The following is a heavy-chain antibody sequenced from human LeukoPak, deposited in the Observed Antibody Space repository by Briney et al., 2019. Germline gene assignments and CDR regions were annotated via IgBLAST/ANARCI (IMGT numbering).Heavy chain of an antibody. CDR2: VNTKSGNT. V-gene: IGHV1-8*03. Sequence: ASVKVSCKPYGYTFNTYGITWVRQAPGQGLEWLGWVNTKSGNTGSAQNFQGRVTITRDTSINTAYMELSSLRSEDTAIYYCARVDGSPDYWGQGTLVTVSS. J-gene: IGHJ4*02. CDR1: GYTFNTYG. D-gene: IGHD5-24*01. CDR3: ARVDGSPDY.